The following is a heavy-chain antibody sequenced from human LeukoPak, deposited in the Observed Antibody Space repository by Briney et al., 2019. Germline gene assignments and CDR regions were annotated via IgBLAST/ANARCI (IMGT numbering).Heavy chain of an antibody. J-gene: IGHJ4*02. CDR2: TTHSGITT. Sequence: PGGSLRLSCTASGFSFTDFDMNWVRQAPGKGLEWVSHTTHSGITTHYADSVKGRFTISRDNSKNTLYLQMNSLRAEDTAVYYCAKDRGPLRYFDWSIDYWGQGTLVTVSS. D-gene: IGHD3-9*01. V-gene: IGHV3-23*01. CDR3: AKDRGPLRYFDWSIDY. CDR1: GFSFTDFD.